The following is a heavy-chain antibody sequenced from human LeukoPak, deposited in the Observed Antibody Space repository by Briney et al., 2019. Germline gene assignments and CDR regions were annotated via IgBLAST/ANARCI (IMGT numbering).Heavy chain of an antibody. CDR3: AREYSSSGNWFDP. V-gene: IGHV4-39*07. D-gene: IGHD6-6*01. CDR2: IYYSGST. Sequence: PSETLSLTCTVSGGSISSSSYYWGWIRQPPGKGLEWIGSIYYSGSTYYNPSLKSRVTISVDTSKNQFSLKLSSVTAVDTAVYYCAREYSSSGNWFDPWGQGTLVTVSS. J-gene: IGHJ5*02. CDR1: GGSISSSSYY.